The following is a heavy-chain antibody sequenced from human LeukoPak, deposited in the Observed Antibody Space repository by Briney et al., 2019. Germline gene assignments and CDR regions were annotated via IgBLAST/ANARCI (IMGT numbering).Heavy chain of an antibody. CDR1: GGTFSSYA. CDR2: IIPIFGTA. Sequence: SVKVSCKASGGTFSSYAISWVRQAPGQGLEWMGGIIPIFGTANYAQKFQGRVTITADESTSTAYMELSSLRSEDTAVYYCARSPDDFWSSYENWFDPWGQGTLVTVSS. CDR3: ARSPDDFWSSYENWFDP. J-gene: IGHJ5*02. D-gene: IGHD3-3*01. V-gene: IGHV1-69*01.